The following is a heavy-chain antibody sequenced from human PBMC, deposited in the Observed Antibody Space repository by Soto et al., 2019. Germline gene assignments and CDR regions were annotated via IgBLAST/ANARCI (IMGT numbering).Heavy chain of an antibody. Sequence: GESLNISGKGSGSSFTSYLIRWVRQMPGKGLEWMGRIDPSDSYTNYSPSFRGHVTISADKSISTAYLQWSSLKASDTAMYYCARGTLVYPNYGMDVWGQGTTVTVSS. D-gene: IGHD6-6*01. J-gene: IGHJ6*02. CDR3: ARGTLVYPNYGMDV. V-gene: IGHV5-10-1*01. CDR1: GSSFTSYL. CDR2: IDPSDSYT.